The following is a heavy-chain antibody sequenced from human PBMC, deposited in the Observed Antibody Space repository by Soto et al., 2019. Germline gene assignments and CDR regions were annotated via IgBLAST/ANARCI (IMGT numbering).Heavy chain of an antibody. J-gene: IGHJ4*02. Sequence: GGSLRLSCAASGFTFTRYSMNWVRQAPGKGLEWVSSISSTTNYIYYADSMEGRFTVSRDNAKNSVYLEMNSLSAEDTALYYCARESEDLTSNFDYWGQGTLVTVSS. V-gene: IGHV3-21*01. CDR1: GFTFTRYS. CDR3: ARESEDLTSNFDY. CDR2: ISSTTNYI.